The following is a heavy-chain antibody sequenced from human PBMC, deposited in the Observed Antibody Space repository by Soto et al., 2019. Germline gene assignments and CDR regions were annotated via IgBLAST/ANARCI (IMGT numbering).Heavy chain of an antibody. CDR3: AKPDYGDYVSDY. D-gene: IGHD4-17*01. V-gene: IGHV3-30*18. Sequence: SLRLSCAASGFTFSSYGMHWVRQAPGKGLEWVAVISYDGSNKYYADSVKGRFTISRDNSKNTLYLQMNSLRAEDTAVYYCAKPDYGDYVSDYWGQGTLVTVSS. CDR1: GFTFSSYG. CDR2: ISYDGSNK. J-gene: IGHJ4*02.